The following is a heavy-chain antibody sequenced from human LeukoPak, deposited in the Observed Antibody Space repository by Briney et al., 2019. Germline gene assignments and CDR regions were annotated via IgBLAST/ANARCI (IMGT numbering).Heavy chain of an antibody. CDR3: ARETYANYFDY. Sequence: PSETLSLTCTVSGGSISCHYWSWIRQPPGKGLEWIGYIYYSGSTNYNPSLKSRVTIPVDTSKNQFSLKLSSVTAADTAVYYCARETYANYFDYWGQGTLVTVSS. J-gene: IGHJ4*02. CDR1: GGSISCHY. CDR2: IYYSGST. V-gene: IGHV4-59*11. D-gene: IGHD4-17*01.